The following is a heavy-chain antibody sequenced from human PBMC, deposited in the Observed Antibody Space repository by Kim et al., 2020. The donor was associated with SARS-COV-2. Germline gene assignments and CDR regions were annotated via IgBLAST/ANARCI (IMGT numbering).Heavy chain of an antibody. J-gene: IGHJ6*02. D-gene: IGHD6-19*01. Sequence: GGSLRLSCAASGFTVSSNYMSWVRQAPGKGLEWVSVIYSGGSTYYADSVKGRFTISRDNSKNTLYLQMNSLRAEDTAVYYCARDFWDSSGWYAEYYYYYYGMDVWGQGTTVTVSS. CDR3: ARDFWDSSGWYAEYYYYYYGMDV. CDR2: IYSGGST. CDR1: GFTVSSNY. V-gene: IGHV3-66*02.